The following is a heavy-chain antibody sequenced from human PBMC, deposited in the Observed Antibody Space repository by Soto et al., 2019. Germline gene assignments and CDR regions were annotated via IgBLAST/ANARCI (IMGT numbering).Heavy chain of an antibody. CDR2: IYPGDSDT. Sequence: PGESLKISCKGSGYSFTSYWIGWVRQMPGKGLEWMGIIYPGDSDTRYSPSFQGQVTISADKSISTAYLQWSSLKASDTAMYYCARVASPCISTSCRNIYYYYGMDVWGQGTKVTVSS. CDR1: GYSFTSYW. J-gene: IGHJ6*02. V-gene: IGHV5-51*01. CDR3: ARVASPCISTSCRNIYYYYGMDV. D-gene: IGHD2-2*01.